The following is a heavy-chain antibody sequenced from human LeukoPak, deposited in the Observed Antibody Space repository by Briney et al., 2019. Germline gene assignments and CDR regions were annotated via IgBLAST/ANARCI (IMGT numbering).Heavy chain of an antibody. CDR3: ARSGGLIPAAHDY. V-gene: IGHV4-59*01. CDR1: GGSISSYY. Sequence: SETLSLTCTVSGGSISSYYWSWIRQPPGKGLEWIGYIYYSGSTNYNPSLKSRVTISVDTSKNQFTLKLSSVTAADTAVYYCARSGGLIPAAHDYWGQGTLVTVSS. D-gene: IGHD2-2*01. CDR2: IYYSGST. J-gene: IGHJ4*02.